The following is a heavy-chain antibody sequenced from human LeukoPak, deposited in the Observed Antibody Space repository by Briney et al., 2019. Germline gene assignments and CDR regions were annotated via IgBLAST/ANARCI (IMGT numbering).Heavy chain of an antibody. V-gene: IGHV1-46*01. D-gene: IGHD2-15*01. J-gene: IGHJ3*02. Sequence: ASVKVSCKASGYTFTSYYMHWVRQAPGQGLEWMGIINPSGGSASYAQKFQGRVTMTRDTSTSTVYMELSSLRSEDTAVYYCARDNCSGGSCDGGAFDIRGQGTMVTVSS. CDR1: GYTFTSYY. CDR3: ARDNCSGGSCDGGAFDI. CDR2: INPSGGSA.